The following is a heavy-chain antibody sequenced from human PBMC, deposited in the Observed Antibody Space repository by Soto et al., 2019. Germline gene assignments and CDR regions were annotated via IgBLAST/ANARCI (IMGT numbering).Heavy chain of an antibody. CDR2: ISYDGSNK. J-gene: IGHJ6*02. CDR3: AKDRATIYYYYGMDV. V-gene: IGHV3-30*18. Sequence: QVQLVESGGGVVQPGRSLRLSCAASGFTFSNYGMHWVRQATGKGLEWVAVISYDGSNKYYADSGKGRFTISRDNSKNTLYLQMNSLRAEDTAVYYCAKDRATIYYYYGMDVWGQGTTVTVSS. CDR1: GFTFSNYG. D-gene: IGHD5-12*01.